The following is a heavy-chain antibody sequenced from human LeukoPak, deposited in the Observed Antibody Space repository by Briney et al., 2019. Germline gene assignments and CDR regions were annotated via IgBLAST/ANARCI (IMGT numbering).Heavy chain of an antibody. V-gene: IGHV4-34*01. D-gene: IGHD5-24*01. CDR2: INHSGST. CDR1: GGSFSGYY. CDR3: ARGQSVEMATTSAAFDY. Sequence: YPSETLSLTCAVYGGSFSGYYWRWIRQPPGKGLEWIGEINHSGSTNYNPSLKSRVTISVDTSKNQFSLKLSSVTAADTAVYYCARGQSVEMATTSAAFDYWGQGTLVTVSS. J-gene: IGHJ4*02.